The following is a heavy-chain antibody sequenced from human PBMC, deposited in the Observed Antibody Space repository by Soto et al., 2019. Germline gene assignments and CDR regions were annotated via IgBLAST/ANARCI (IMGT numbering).Heavy chain of an antibody. V-gene: IGHV3-15*01. Sequence: GGSLRLSCAASGFTFSNAWMSWVRQAPGKGLEWVGRIKSKTDGGTTDYAAPVKGRFTISRDDSKNTLYLQMNSLKTEDTAVYYCTTDPFPASYYYYYYMDVWGKGTTVTVSS. D-gene: IGHD2-15*01. CDR3: TTDPFPASYYYYYYMDV. J-gene: IGHJ6*03. CDR2: IKSKTDGGTT. CDR1: GFTFSNAW.